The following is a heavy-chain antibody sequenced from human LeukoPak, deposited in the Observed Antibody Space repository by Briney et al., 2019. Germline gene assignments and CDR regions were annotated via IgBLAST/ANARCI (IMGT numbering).Heavy chain of an antibody. CDR2: ISYDGSNK. V-gene: IGHV3-30*01. Sequence: GGSLRLSCAASGFTFSSYAMHWVRQAPGKGLEWVAVISYDGSNKYYADSVKGRFTISRDNSKNTLYLQMNSLRAEDTAVYYCARARGVGMATIWGFGAFDIWGQGTMVTVSS. CDR1: GFTFSSYA. D-gene: IGHD5-24*01. J-gene: IGHJ3*02. CDR3: ARARGVGMATIWGFGAFDI.